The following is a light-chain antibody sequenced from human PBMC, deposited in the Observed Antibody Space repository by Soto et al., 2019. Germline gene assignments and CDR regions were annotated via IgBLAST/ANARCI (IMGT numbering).Light chain of an antibody. CDR2: GPS. J-gene: IGKJ5*01. V-gene: IGKV1-27*01. Sequence: IQLTQSPPSLSASVGDTVTITCRASQDISNYLAWFQQKPGEAPKLLIYGPSTLESGVPSRFSGGKSGTDFTLTISGLQPEDVAIYYCQKYNSLPFTFGPGTRLEIK. CDR3: QKYNSLPFT. CDR1: QDISNY.